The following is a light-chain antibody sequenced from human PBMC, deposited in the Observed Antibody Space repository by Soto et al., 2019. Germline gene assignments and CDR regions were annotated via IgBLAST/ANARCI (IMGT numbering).Light chain of an antibody. Sequence: DIQMTQYPSTLSASVGDRVTISCRASQTISGWLAWYQQKPGKAPKLLISKASTLESGVPSRFSGSGSETDFILTINSLQPDDFATYYCQQYKSNRRTFGQVTNVDIK. J-gene: IGKJ1*01. V-gene: IGKV1-5*03. CDR1: QTISGW. CDR3: QQYKSNRRT. CDR2: KAS.